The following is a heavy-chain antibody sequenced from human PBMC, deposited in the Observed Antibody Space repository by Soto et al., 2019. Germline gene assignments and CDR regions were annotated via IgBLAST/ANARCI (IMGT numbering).Heavy chain of an antibody. J-gene: IGHJ6*02. Sequence: PGGSLSLSCAASGFPFRSYAMNWVRQAPGKGLEWVGRIKSKTDGGTTDYAAPVKGRFTISRDDSKNTLYLQMNSLKTEDTAVYYCTTLSITIFGVVLMDVWGQGTTVTVS. D-gene: IGHD3-3*01. CDR2: IKSKTDGGTT. CDR1: GFPFRSYA. CDR3: TTLSITIFGVVLMDV. V-gene: IGHV3-15*07.